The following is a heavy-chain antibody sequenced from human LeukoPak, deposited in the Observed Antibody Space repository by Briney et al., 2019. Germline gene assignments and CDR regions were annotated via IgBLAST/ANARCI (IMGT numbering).Heavy chain of an antibody. J-gene: IGHJ4*02. CDR1: GFTFSSYW. CDR3: ARTETYYDFWSGYYTGMYYFDY. CDR2: INSDGSST. D-gene: IGHD3-3*01. Sequence: GGSLRLSCAASGFTFSSYWMHWVRQAPGKGLVWVSRINSDGSSTGYADSVKGRFTISRDNAKNTLYLQMNSLRAEDTAVYYCARTETYYDFWSGYYTGMYYFDYWGQGTLVTVSS. V-gene: IGHV3-74*01.